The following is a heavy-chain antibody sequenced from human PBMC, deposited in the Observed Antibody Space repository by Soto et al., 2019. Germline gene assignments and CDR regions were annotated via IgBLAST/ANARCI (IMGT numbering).Heavy chain of an antibody. CDR2: IHFSGST. V-gene: IGHV4-59*08. D-gene: IGHD1-26*01. J-gene: IGHJ4*02. CDR3: ARQYSNAFDY. CDR1: GGSISSYY. Sequence: QVQLQESGPGLVKPSETLSLTCTVSGGSISSYYWSWIQQAPGKGLEWIGYIHFSGSTKYNPSLNSRVTTSIDTSNNQFSLKVTSVTAADTAVYYCARQYSNAFDYWGQGTLVTVSS.